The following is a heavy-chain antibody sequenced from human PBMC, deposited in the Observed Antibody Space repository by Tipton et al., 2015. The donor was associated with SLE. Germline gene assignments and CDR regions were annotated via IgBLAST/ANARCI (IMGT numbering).Heavy chain of an antibody. CDR1: GGSIRSTNYY. CDR3: ARAPDLPAAYDS. Sequence: TLSLTWTVSGGSIRSTNYYWSWIRQHPEKGLEWIGYIYYTGSTSYNPSLESRVTISVDTSKNQFSLRLTSVTAADSAVYFCARAPDLPAAYDSWGQGTLVTVSS. J-gene: IGHJ5*01. CDR2: IYYTGST. V-gene: IGHV4-31*02. D-gene: IGHD2-2*01.